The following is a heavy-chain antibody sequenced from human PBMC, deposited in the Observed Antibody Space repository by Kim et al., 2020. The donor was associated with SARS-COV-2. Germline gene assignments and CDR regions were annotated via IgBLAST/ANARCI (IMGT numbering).Heavy chain of an antibody. D-gene: IGHD3-10*01. CDR3: ARRVYGSGRKEET. V-gene: IGHV4-61*07. J-gene: IGHJ5*02. Sequence: NSKPSLRSRVTISVDTSKNQFSLKMSSVTAADTAVYYCARRVYGSGRKEETWGQGTLVTVSS.